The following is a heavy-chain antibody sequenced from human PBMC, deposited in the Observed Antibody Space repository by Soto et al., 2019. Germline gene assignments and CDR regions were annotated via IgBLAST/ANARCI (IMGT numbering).Heavy chain of an antibody. CDR1: GGSISSYY. D-gene: IGHD5-18*01. V-gene: IGHV4-59*01. CDR3: ARGGYSYGTLYDY. Sequence: SETLSLTCTVSGGSISSYYCSWIRQPPGKGLEWIGYIYYSGSTNYNPSLKSRVTISVDTSKNQFSLKLSSVTAADTAVYYCARGGYSYGTLYDYWGQGTLVTVSS. J-gene: IGHJ4*02. CDR2: IYYSGST.